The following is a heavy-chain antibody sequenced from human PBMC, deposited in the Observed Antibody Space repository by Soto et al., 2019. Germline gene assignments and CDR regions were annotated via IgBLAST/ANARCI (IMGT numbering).Heavy chain of an antibody. CDR2: IYYSGTT. CDR1: GGSISSYY. V-gene: IGHV4-59*08. J-gene: IGHJ4*02. D-gene: IGHD5-18*01. Sequence: QVQLQESGPGLVKPSETLSLTCTVSGGSISSYYWSWIRQPPGKGLEWIGYIYYSGTTNYNPSLKSRVTISVDTSKNQLSLKLSYVTAADTAVYYCARRYGYSLDYWGQGTLGTVSS. CDR3: ARRYGYSLDY.